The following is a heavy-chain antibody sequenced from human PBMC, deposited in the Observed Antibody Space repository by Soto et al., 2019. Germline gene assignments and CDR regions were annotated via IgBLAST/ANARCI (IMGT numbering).Heavy chain of an antibody. V-gene: IGHV4-39*01. Sequence: PSETLSLTCTVSGDSIGTSYYYWGWIRQPPGKGLEWIGYIYYSGSTNYNPSLKSRVTISVDTSKNQFSLKLSSVTAADTAVYYCARHNGPLYVGYYYDMDVWGQGTTVTVSS. CDR2: IYYSGST. CDR3: ARHNGPLYVGYYYDMDV. J-gene: IGHJ6*02. CDR1: GDSIGTSYYY. D-gene: IGHD3-16*01.